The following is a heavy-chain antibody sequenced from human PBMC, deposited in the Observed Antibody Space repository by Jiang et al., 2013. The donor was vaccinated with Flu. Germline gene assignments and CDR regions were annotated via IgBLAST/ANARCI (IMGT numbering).Heavy chain of an antibody. D-gene: IGHD6-19*01. V-gene: IGHV6-1*01. Sequence: QTLSLTCAISGDSVSSKSAAWNWIRQSPSRGLEWLGRTYYRSKWYNDYAVSVKSRITINPDTSKNQFSLQLNSVTPEDTAVYYCAREWVRSGSGWDHFDYWGQGTLVTVSS. CDR1: GDSVSSKSAA. CDR3: AREWVRSGSGWDHFDY. CDR2: TYYRSKWYN. J-gene: IGHJ4*02.